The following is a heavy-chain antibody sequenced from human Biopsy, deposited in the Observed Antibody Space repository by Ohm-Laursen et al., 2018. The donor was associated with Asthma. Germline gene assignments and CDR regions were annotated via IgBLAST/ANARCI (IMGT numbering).Heavy chain of an antibody. Sequence: SLRLSCAASGFTFSNYGMHWVRQAPGKGLGRVAVISFDGSNKNYTDSVKGRFTISRDNSRNTLHLQMNSLRAEDTAVYYCAKDVFPGWELRRGPDYWGQGTLVTVSS. J-gene: IGHJ4*02. CDR1: GFTFSNYG. CDR2: ISFDGSNK. V-gene: IGHV3-30*18. CDR3: AKDVFPGWELRRGPDY. D-gene: IGHD1-26*01.